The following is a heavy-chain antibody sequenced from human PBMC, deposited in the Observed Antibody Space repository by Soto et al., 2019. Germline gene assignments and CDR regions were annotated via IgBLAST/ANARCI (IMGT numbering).Heavy chain of an antibody. D-gene: IGHD3-10*01. V-gene: IGHV4-39*07. J-gene: IGHJ5*02. CDR3: AKDEDGSGSYYKGPYDP. CDR1: GGSISSSSYY. CDR2: IYYSGST. Sequence: SETLSLTCTVSGGSISSSSYYWGWIRQPPGKGLEWIGSIYYSGSTYYNPSLKSRVTISVDTSKNQFSLKLSSVTADDTAVYYCAKDEDGSGSYYKGPYDPWGQGTLVTVSS.